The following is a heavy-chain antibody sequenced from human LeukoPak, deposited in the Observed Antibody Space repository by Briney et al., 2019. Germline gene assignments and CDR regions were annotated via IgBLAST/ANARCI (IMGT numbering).Heavy chain of an antibody. D-gene: IGHD3-10*02. CDR1: GFTFSSYE. V-gene: IGHV3-48*03. J-gene: IGHJ6*04. CDR2: ISSSGSTI. Sequence: PGGSLRLSCAASGFTFSSYEMNWVRHAPGKGLEGVSYISSSGSTIYYADSVKGRFTISRDNAKNSLYLQMNSLRAEDMAVYYCAELGITMIGGVWGKGTTVTISS. CDR3: AELGITMIGGV.